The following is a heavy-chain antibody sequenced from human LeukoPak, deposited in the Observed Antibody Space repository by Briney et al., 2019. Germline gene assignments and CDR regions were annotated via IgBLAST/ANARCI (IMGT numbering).Heavy chain of an antibody. CDR3: ATDPRGRYTVFDY. J-gene: IGHJ4*02. Sequence: ASVKVSCKVSAYTLTELSMHWVRQAPGKGLEWMGGFDPEDGETIYAQKFQGRVTMTEDTSTDTAYMELSSLRSEDTAVYYCATDPRGRYTVFDYWGQGTLVTVSS. CDR2: FDPEDGET. V-gene: IGHV1-24*01. CDR1: AYTLTELS. D-gene: IGHD3-16*01.